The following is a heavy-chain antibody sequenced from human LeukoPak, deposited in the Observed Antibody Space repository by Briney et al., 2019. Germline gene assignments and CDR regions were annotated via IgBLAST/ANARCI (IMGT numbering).Heavy chain of an antibody. V-gene: IGHV4-61*02. CDR1: GGSISSGSYS. D-gene: IGHD3-22*01. CDR2: IYTSGST. Sequence: SETLPLTCAVYGGSISSGSYSWNWIRQPAGKGLEWIGRIYTSGSTNYNPSLKSRVTISVDTSKNQFSLKLSSVTAADTAVYYCARDQADYYDTSGYSHWGQGTLVTVSS. J-gene: IGHJ4*02. CDR3: ARDQADYYDTSGYSH.